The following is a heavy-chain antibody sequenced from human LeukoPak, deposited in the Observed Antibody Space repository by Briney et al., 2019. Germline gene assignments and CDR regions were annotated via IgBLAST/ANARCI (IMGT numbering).Heavy chain of an antibody. CDR2: ISGSGGST. J-gene: IGHJ4*02. D-gene: IGHD6-19*01. V-gene: IGHV3-23*01. CDR1: GFTFSSHA. Sequence: PGGSLRLSCAASGFTFSSHAMSWVRQAPGKGLEWVSGISGSGGSTNYADSVQGRFTISRDNSKHTLYLQMSSLRAEDTAVYYCAKWLYSSGWYYFDYWGQGTLVTVSS. CDR3: AKWLYSSGWYYFDY.